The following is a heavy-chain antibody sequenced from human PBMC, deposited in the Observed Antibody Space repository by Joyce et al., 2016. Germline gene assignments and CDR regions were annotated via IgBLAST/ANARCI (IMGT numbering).Heavy chain of an antibody. CDR1: GYAFTSFF. Sequence: QVQLVQSGPEVKKPGASVTVSCKASGYAFTSFFLHWVRQAPGQGLEWMGIVNPSGGSTTSEQKFQDRVTMTRDTSTNTVYLELSSLRSDDTAVYYCARVGGYGGDSGYYFDYWGHGTLVTVSS. V-gene: IGHV1-46*01. J-gene: IGHJ4*01. CDR2: VNPSGGST. D-gene: IGHD4-23*01. CDR3: ARVGGYGGDSGYYFDY.